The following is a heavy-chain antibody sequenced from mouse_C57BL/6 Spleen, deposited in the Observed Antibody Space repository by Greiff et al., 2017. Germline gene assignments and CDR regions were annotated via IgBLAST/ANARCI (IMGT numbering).Heavy chain of an antibody. V-gene: IGHV5-17*01. CDR1: GFTFSDYG. CDR3: ARKAYDYDDFGYAMDY. J-gene: IGHJ4*01. Sequence: EVQLVESGGGLVKPGGSLKLSCAASGFTFSDYGMHWVRQAPEKGLEWVAYISSGSSTIYYADTVKGRFTISRDNAKNTLFLQMTRLRSEDTAMYYCARKAYDYDDFGYAMDYWGQGTSVTVSS. CDR2: ISSGSSTI. D-gene: IGHD2-4*01.